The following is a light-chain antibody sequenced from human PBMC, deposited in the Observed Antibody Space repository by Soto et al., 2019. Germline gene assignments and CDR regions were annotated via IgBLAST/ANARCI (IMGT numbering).Light chain of an antibody. CDR3: QQSYSTLIT. Sequence: DIQMTQSPSSLSASVGDRVTITCRASQSISSYLNWYQQKPRKAPKLLIYAASSLQSGVPSRFSGSGSGTDFTLTISRLQPEDFATYYCQQSYSTLITFGQGTRLEIK. CDR1: QSISSY. V-gene: IGKV1-39*01. CDR2: AAS. J-gene: IGKJ5*01.